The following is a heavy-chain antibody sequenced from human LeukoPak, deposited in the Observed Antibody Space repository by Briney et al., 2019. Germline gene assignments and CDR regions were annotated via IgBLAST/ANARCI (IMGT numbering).Heavy chain of an antibody. CDR1: GYTFTSYG. CDR2: ISAYNGNT. Sequence: ASVKVSCKASGYTFTSYGISWVRQASGQGLEWMGWISAYNGNTNYAQKLQGRVTMTTDTSTSTAYMELRSLKSDDTAVYYCARSGGITEVNWFDPWGQGTLVTVSS. D-gene: IGHD2-15*01. CDR3: ARSGGITEVNWFDP. J-gene: IGHJ5*02. V-gene: IGHV1-18*01.